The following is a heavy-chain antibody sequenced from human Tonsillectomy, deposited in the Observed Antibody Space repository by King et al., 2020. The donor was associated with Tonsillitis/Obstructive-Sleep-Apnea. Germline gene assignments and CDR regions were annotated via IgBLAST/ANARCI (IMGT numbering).Heavy chain of an antibody. CDR2: INHSGST. V-gene: IGHV4-34*01. CDR1: GGSFSGYY. D-gene: IGHD5-18*01. J-gene: IGHJ4*02. CDR3: ARAATDTAMDY. Sequence: VQLQQWGAGLLKPSETLSLTCAVYGGSFSGYYWSWIRQPPGKGLEWIGEINHSGSTNYNPSLKSRVTISVDTSKNQFSLKLSSVTAADTAVYYCARAATDTAMDYWGQGTLVTVSS.